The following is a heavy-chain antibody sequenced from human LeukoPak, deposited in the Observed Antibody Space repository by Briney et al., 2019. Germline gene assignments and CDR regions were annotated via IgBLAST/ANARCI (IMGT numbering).Heavy chain of an antibody. CDR2: SSANGGST. J-gene: IGHJ4*02. Sequence: GGSLRLSCSASGFTFSIQAMHWVRHAPRKGLEYVSGSSANGGSTYYADSVKGGFIISRDNSKNTVYLQVSSLRPEDTAVYYCVTQMSGWAYWGQGTLVTVSS. CDR3: VTQMSGWAY. V-gene: IGHV3-64D*06. D-gene: IGHD6-19*01. CDR1: GFTFSIQA.